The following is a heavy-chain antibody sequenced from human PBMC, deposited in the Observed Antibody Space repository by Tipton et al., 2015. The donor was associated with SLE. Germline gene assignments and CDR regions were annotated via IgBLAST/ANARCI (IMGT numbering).Heavy chain of an antibody. CDR3: AREYPGYYYYMDV. D-gene: IGHD2-2*01. CDR2: INSDGSST. CDR1: GFTFSSYW. J-gene: IGHJ6*03. Sequence: SLRLSCAASGFTFSSYWVHWVRQAPGKGLVWVSRINSDGSSTTYADSVKGRFTISRDNAKNTLYLQMNSLRAEDTAVYYCAREYPGYYYYMDVCGKGTTVTVSS. V-gene: IGHV3-74*01.